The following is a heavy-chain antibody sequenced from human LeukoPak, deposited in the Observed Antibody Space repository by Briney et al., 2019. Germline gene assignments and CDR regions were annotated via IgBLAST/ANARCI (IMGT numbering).Heavy chain of an antibody. Sequence: GASVKVSCKASGYSFTGYYIHWVRQAPGRGLEWMGWINPYTGGTNYAQKFQGRVTMTRDTSISTAYMELSRLRSDDTAVYYRARDQGSGWYLYFQHWGQGTLVTVSS. CDR2: INPYTGGT. CDR3: ARDQGSGWYLYFQH. J-gene: IGHJ1*01. V-gene: IGHV1-2*02. D-gene: IGHD6-19*01. CDR1: GYSFTGYY.